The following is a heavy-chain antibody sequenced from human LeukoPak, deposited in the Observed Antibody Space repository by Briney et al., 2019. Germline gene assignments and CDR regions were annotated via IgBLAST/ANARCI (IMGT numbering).Heavy chain of an antibody. CDR2: IYPGDSDT. V-gene: IGHV5-51*01. D-gene: IGHD2-15*01. CDR1: GYSFTNYW. Sequence: GESLKISCKGSGYSFTNYWIGWVRQMPGKGLEWMGIIYPGDSDTRYSPSFQGQVTISADKSISTAYLQWRRLKGSDTAIYYCARHGSGGIVANWFDPWGQGTLVTVSS. CDR3: ARHGSGGIVANWFDP. J-gene: IGHJ5*02.